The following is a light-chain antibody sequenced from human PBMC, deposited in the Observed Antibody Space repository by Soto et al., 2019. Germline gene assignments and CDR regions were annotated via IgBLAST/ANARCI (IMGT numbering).Light chain of an antibody. CDR3: QQYDNLRIFP. V-gene: IGKV1-33*01. CDR2: DAS. Sequence: DIQMTQSPSSLSASVGDRVTITCQASQDISNYLNWYQQKPGKAPKLLIYDASNLETGVPSRFSGSGSGTDFTFTISSLQPEDIATYYCQQYDNLRIFPFGPGTKVDIK. J-gene: IGKJ3*01. CDR1: QDISNY.